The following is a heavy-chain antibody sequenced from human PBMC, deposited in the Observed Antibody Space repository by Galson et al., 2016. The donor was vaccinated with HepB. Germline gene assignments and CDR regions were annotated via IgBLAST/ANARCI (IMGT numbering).Heavy chain of an antibody. D-gene: IGHD4-17*01. Sequence: SVKVSCKASGGTFSSFAISWVRQAPGQGLEWMGGVIPMFGTANYALKFQGRVTIIADESTSTVYMELTSLRSEDTSVYYCAKGYGDYEPYFYGMDVWGQGTTVTVSS. J-gene: IGHJ6*02. CDR3: AKGYGDYEPYFYGMDV. V-gene: IGHV1-69*13. CDR1: GGTFSSFA. CDR2: VIPMFGTA.